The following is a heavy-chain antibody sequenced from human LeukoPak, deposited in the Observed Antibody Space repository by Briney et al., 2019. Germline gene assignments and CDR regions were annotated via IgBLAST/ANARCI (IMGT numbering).Heavy chain of an antibody. D-gene: IGHD4/OR15-4a*01. CDR2: IYYSGST. CDR3: ASQSMVLTNSPIHY. Sequence: SETLSLTWTVSGGTISSYYWSWVRQPPGKGLEWIGYIYYSGSTNYNPSLKSRVTISVDTSKNQFSLKLSSVTATDTAVYYCASQSMVLTNSPIHYWGQGTLVTVSS. CDR1: GGTISSYY. J-gene: IGHJ4*02. V-gene: IGHV4-59*08.